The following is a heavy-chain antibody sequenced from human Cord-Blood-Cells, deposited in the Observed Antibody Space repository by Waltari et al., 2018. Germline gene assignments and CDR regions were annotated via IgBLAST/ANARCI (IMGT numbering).Heavy chain of an antibody. CDR3: ARSDLDCSSTSCYYFDY. D-gene: IGHD2-2*01. CDR2: IIPIFGTA. Sequence: EVKKPGSSVKVSCKASGGTFSSYAISWVRQAHGQGLEWMGGIIPIFGTANYAQKFQGRVTITADESTSTAYMELSSLRSEDTAVYYCARSDLDCSSTSCYYFDYWGQGTLVTVSS. CDR1: GGTFSSYA. J-gene: IGHJ4*02. V-gene: IGHV1-69*01.